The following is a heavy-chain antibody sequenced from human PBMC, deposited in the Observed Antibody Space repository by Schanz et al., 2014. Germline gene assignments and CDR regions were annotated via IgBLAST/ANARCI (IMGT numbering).Heavy chain of an antibody. CDR2: MSGSGSTA. CDR3: ARRNFYDKSAAFDY. V-gene: IGHV3-23*04. D-gene: IGHD3-9*01. J-gene: IGHJ4*02. CDR1: GFTFFGSFA. Sequence: EVQLVESGGGLVQPGGSLRLSCVASGFTFFGSFAMSWVRQAPGKGLEWVSGMSGSGSTADYADSVKGRFTISRDNSRKTLYLQMDSLKTEDTAVYYCARRNFYDKSAAFDYWGQGSLVTVSS.